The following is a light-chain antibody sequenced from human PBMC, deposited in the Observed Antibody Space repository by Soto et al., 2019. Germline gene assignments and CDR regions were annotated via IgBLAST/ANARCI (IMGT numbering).Light chain of an antibody. V-gene: IGKV4-1*01. CDR3: QQYYTIPVT. CDR1: QSVLYSSNNKNY. CDR2: CAS. J-gene: IGKJ1*01. Sequence: DIVMTQSPDSLAVSLGERATINCKSSQSVLYSSNNKNYLAWYQQKPGQVPKLLIYCASTRESGVPDRFSGSGSGTDFPLTISSLQAADVAVYYCQQYYTIPVTFGQGTKVEIK.